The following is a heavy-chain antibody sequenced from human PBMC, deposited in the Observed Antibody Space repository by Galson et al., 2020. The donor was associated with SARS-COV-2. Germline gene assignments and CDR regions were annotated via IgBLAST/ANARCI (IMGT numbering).Heavy chain of an antibody. V-gene: IGHV3-66*01. CDR3: AKSGGWQLD. D-gene: IGHD6-19*01. J-gene: IGHJ4*02. CDR1: EFTVNTHH. Sequence: GGSLRLSCPPPEFTVNTHHIRWVRQSPGKGLEWVSVINSGGGTYYADSVKGRFTISRDISRNMVYLEMNSLRAEDTAVYYCAKSGGWQLDWCAGTRVTVAS. CDR2: INSGGGT.